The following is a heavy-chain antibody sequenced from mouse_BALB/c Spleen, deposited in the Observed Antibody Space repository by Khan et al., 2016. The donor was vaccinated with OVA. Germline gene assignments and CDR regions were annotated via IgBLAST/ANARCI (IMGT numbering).Heavy chain of an antibody. CDR3: ARSGYDYFAY. CDR2: IYPGDGDT. Sequence: QVQLQQPGAELVRPGSSVKISCKASGYAFSNYWMNWVKQRPGQGLEWIGQIYPGDGDTSFTGKFRGKATLTADKSSSTAYMQLSSLTSEDSAVYFYARSGYDYFAYWGQGTLVTVSA. D-gene: IGHD2-14*01. CDR1: GYAFSNYW. V-gene: IGHV1-80*01. J-gene: IGHJ3*01.